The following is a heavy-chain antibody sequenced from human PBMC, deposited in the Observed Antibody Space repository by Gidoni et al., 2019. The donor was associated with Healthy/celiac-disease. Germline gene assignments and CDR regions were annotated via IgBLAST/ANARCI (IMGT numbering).Heavy chain of an antibody. CDR3: ARDFYYDSSGYYPFDY. Sequence: EVQLVESGGGLVQPGGSLRLSCAASGFTFSSYSMNWVRQAPGKGLEWVSYISSSSSTIYYAVSVKGRFTISRDNAKNSLYLQMNSLRAEDTAVYYCARDFYYDSSGYYPFDYWGQGTLVTVSS. V-gene: IGHV3-48*01. CDR1: GFTFSSYS. D-gene: IGHD3-22*01. CDR2: ISSSSSTI. J-gene: IGHJ4*02.